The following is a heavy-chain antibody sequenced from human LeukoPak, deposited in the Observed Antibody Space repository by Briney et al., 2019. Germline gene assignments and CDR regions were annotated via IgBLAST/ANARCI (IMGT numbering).Heavy chain of an antibody. CDR2: ISAYNRST. D-gene: IGHD3-22*01. J-gene: IGHJ4*02. CDR1: GYSFITYG. Sequence: GASVKVSCKASGYSFITYGISWVRQAPGQGLEWMGWISAYNRSTDYAQNLQGRVTMTTDTSTSTAYMEMRSLRSDDTAAYYCARPYVCSGYYNYYFDNWGQGTLVTVSS. CDR3: ARPYVCSGYYNYYFDN. V-gene: IGHV1-18*01.